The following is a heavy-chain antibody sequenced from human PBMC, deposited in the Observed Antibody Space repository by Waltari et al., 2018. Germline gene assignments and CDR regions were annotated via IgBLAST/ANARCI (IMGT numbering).Heavy chain of an antibody. CDR2: IHGEGPTI. J-gene: IGHJ4*02. D-gene: IGHD2-15*01. V-gene: IGHV3-74*03. CDR3: TRNPGY. CDR1: GFLYNDYW. Sequence: EVQLVESGGGLVQPGGSLRLSCAVSGFLYNDYWMDWVRQAPGQGLVWVSRIHGEGPTIKSAESVRGRFTISRASAKNTFYLQMSSLRAEDTAVYYCTRNPGYWGQGTLVTVAS.